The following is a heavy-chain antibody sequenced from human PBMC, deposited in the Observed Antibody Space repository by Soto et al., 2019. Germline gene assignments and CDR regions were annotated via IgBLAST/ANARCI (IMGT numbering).Heavy chain of an antibody. CDR1: GYTFFSFW. D-gene: IGHD2-2*01. CDR2: IDPGDSSA. J-gene: IGHJ4*02. V-gene: IGHV5-10-1*01. CDR3: ARRYCSRADCYSDS. Sequence: XESLRISCHGSGYTFFSFWIVWVRQVPGKGLEWVGRIDPGDSSATYSPTFQGHVTISADRSTRSAYLQWRSLRASDTAIYFCARRYCSRADCYSDSWGQGSLVTVSS.